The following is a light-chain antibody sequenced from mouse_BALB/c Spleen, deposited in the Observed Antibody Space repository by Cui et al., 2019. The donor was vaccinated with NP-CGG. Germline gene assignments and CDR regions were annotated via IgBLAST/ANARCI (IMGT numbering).Light chain of an antibody. V-gene: IGLV1*01. CDR3: ALWYSNHWV. CDR2: GTN. CDR1: TGAVTPSNY. J-gene: IGLJ1*01. Sequence: VVTQDSALTTSPGETVTLTYRASTGAVTPSNYANWVQEKPDHLFTGLIGGTNDRAPGVPARFSGSLIGDKAALTITGAQTEDEAIYFCALWYSNHWVFGGGTKLTVL.